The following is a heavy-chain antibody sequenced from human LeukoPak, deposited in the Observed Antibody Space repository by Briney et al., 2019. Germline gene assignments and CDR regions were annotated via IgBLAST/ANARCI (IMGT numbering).Heavy chain of an antibody. V-gene: IGHV1-69*06. Sequence: SVKASCKASGGTFSSYAISWVRQAPGQGLEWMGGIIPIFDTPNFAQKFQGRVTITADKSTSTAYMELSRLRSEDTAVYYCARAVQVTTGGLFDYWGQGTLVTVSS. CDR1: GGTFSSYA. CDR3: ARAVQVTTGGLFDY. CDR2: IIPIFDTP. D-gene: IGHD4-17*01. J-gene: IGHJ4*02.